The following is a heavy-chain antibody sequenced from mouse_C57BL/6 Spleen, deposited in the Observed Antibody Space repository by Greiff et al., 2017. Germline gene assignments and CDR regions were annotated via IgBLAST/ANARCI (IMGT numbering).Heavy chain of an antibody. CDR3: ARSETTVVATGYYFDY. J-gene: IGHJ2*01. CDR1: GYTFTSYW. D-gene: IGHD1-1*01. CDR2: IDPSDSYN. Sequence: VQLQQPGAELVMPGASVKLSCKASGYTFTSYWMHWVKQRPGQGLEWIGEIDPSDSYNNYNQKFKGKSTLTVDKSSSTAYMQLSTLTSEDSAVYYCARSETTVVATGYYFDYWGQGTTLTVSS. V-gene: IGHV1-69*01.